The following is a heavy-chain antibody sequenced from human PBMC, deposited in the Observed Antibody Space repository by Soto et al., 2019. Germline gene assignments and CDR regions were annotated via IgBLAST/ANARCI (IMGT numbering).Heavy chain of an antibody. CDR2: VSYTGST. Sequence: PSETLSLTCTVSGGSIPNYYWSWIRQPPGEGLEWIGSVSYTGSTNYNPSLKSRVTMSVDTPNNQFSLKLTSVTAADTAVYFCARDRLASTGLPEAWGQGALVTVSS. D-gene: IGHD3-3*02. CDR3: ARDRLASTGLPEA. J-gene: IGHJ5*02. CDR1: GGSIPNYY. V-gene: IGHV4-59*01.